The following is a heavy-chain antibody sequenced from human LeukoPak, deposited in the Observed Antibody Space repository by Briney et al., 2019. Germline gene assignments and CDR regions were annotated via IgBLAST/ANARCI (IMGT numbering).Heavy chain of an antibody. Sequence: SETLSLTCSVPGASVSDGNYYWSWIRQPPGKGLEWIGYMFYSESTKYNPSLKSRVTISVDKSKNHFSLHMSSVTAADTAVYYCARDRTGTTLGWFDPWGQGTLVTVSS. CDR3: ARDRTGTTLGWFDP. CDR1: GASVSDGNYY. J-gene: IGHJ5*02. D-gene: IGHD1-7*01. CDR2: MFYSEST. V-gene: IGHV4-61*01.